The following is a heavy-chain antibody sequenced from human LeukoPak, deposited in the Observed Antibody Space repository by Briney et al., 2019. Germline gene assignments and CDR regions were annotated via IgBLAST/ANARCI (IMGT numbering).Heavy chain of an antibody. Sequence: GGSLRLSCATSGSTFSHYGMHWVRQAPGKGLEWVAVIWSDGTEKYYGDSVKGRFTISRDNSKKTVYLQMNSLRVEDTAVYYCAKDAQRGFDFSNSLESWGQGTLVTVSS. CDR2: IWSDGTEK. CDR1: GSTFSHYG. D-gene: IGHD4-11*01. J-gene: IGHJ4*02. CDR3: AKDAQRGFDFSNSLES. V-gene: IGHV3-33*06.